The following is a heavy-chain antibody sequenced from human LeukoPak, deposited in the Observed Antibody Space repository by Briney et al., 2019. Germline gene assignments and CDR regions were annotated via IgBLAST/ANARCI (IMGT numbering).Heavy chain of an antibody. V-gene: IGHV3-11*01. D-gene: IGHD2-2*01. CDR3: ATYRTSFIYWYFDL. Sequence: GGSLRLSCAASGFTFSDYYMSWIRQAPGKGLEWVSYISNTGSTIFYTNSVKGRFTISRDNAKNSLFLQVNSLRAEDTAVYYCATYRTSFIYWYFDLWGRGTLVTVSS. CDR2: ISNTGSTI. J-gene: IGHJ2*01. CDR1: GFTFSDYY.